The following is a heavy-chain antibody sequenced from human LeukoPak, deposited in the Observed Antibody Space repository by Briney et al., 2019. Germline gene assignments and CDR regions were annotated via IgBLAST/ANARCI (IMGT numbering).Heavy chain of an antibody. CDR3: ARVGSSWYFVDY. D-gene: IGHD6-13*01. Sequence: TXXVSGXSISSYYWSWIRQPPGKXXXXXGHIYYSGSTNYNPSLKSRVTISVDTSKNQFSLKLSSVTAADTAVYYCARVGSSWYFVDYWGQGTLVTVSS. V-gene: IGHV4-59*01. CDR1: GXSISSYY. J-gene: IGHJ4*02. CDR2: IYYSGST.